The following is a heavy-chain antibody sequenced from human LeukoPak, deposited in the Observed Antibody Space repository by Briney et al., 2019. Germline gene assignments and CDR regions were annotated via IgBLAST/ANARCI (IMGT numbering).Heavy chain of an antibody. CDR2: ISGSGGST. D-gene: IGHD3-3*01. CDR3: AKALRHDLAGFYFDY. J-gene: IGHJ4*02. CDR1: GFSFSNYA. V-gene: IGHV3-23*01. Sequence: PGGSLRLSCAASGFSFSNYAMTWVRQAPGKGLEWVSGISGSGGSTWYADSVKVRFTISRANSKNMIYLQMSSLRAEDTALYYCAKALRHDLAGFYFDYWGQGTLVTVSS.